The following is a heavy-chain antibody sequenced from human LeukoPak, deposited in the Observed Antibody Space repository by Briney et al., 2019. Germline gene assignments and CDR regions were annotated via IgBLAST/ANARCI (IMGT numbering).Heavy chain of an antibody. Sequence: PSETLSLTCAVYGGSFSGYYWSWIRQPPGKGLEWIGEINHSGSTNHNPSLKSRVTISVDTSKNQFSLRLSSVTAADTAVYYCARGIYFDSSGYSLGPGVIDYWGQGTLVTVSS. J-gene: IGHJ4*02. CDR1: GGSFSGYY. CDR3: ARGIYFDSSGYSLGPGVIDY. V-gene: IGHV4-34*01. CDR2: INHSGST. D-gene: IGHD3-22*01.